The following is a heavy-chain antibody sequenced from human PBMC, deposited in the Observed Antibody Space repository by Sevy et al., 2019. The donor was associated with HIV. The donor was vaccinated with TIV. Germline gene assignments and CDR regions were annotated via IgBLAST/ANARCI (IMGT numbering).Heavy chain of an antibody. CDR3: ARDHVKDGDLGDYYYFAMDV. D-gene: IGHD4-17*01. J-gene: IGHJ6*02. V-gene: IGHV3-11*01. CDR2: ISGSDFTI. Sequence: GGSLRLSCAASGFTFSDYYMSWIRQAPGKGLEWLAYISGSDFTIYYADSVKGRFTISRDNAKNSLYLIMNSLRAEDTAVYYCARDHVKDGDLGDYYYFAMDVWGQGTTVTVSS. CDR1: GFTFSDYY.